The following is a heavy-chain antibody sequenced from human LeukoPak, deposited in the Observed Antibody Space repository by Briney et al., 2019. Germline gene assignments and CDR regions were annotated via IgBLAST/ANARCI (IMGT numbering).Heavy chain of an antibody. CDR2: ITASGGDT. D-gene: IGHD6-6*01. V-gene: IGHV3-23*01. J-gene: IGHJ4*02. Sequence: GGSLRLSCAASGFPFSSYAMSWVCHAPGTGLEWVSAITASGGDTFHADSVKGRFTISRDNSKNTLYLQMHSLRVEDTAIYYCAKGSSSSRPYYFHYWGQGTLVTVSS. CDR3: AKGSSSSRPYYFHY. CDR1: GFPFSSYA.